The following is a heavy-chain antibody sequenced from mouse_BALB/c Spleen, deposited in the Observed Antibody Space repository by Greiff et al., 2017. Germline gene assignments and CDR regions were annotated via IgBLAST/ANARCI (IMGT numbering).Heavy chain of an antibody. J-gene: IGHJ2*01. D-gene: IGHD1-1*01. CDR3: ARSEYYGSSCY. CDR1: GYTFTSYW. Sequence: VQLQQSGADLAKPGASVKMSCKASGYTFTSYWMHWVKQRPGQGLEWIGYINPSTGYTEYNQKFKDKATLTADKSSSTAYMQLSSLTSEDSAVYYCARSEYYGSSCYWGQGTTLTVSS. CDR2: INPSTGYT. V-gene: IGHV1-7*01.